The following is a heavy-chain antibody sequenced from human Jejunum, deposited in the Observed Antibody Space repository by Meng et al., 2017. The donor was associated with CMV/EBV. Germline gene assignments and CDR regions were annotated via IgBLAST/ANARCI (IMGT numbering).Heavy chain of an antibody. J-gene: IGHJ1*01. Sequence: EVQLVVSGGGLVKPGGPLRLSCDASGFNLNSYTMNWVRQAPGKGLEWVSSISPESNYIYYTDSVRGRFTISRDNAKNSLYLQMNSLRAEDTAVYYCARGYYYDTSGYYVEYFQHWGPGTMVTVSS. CDR3: ARGYYYDTSGYYVEYFQH. CDR1: GFNLNSYT. V-gene: IGHV3-21*01. D-gene: IGHD3-22*01. CDR2: ISPESNYI.